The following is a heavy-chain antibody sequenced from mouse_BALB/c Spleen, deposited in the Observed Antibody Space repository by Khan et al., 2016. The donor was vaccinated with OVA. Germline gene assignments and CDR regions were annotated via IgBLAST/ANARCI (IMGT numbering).Heavy chain of an antibody. J-gene: IGHJ2*01. V-gene: IGHV1-7*01. Sequence: QIQLVQSGAELAKPGASVTMSCKASGYSFTTYWMHWLKQRPGQGLEWIGYINPTSGYTDYNEKFKDRASLSADKSSSTAYMQLSSLTSEDSAVYYCTRDRIDYWGQGTTLTFSS. CDR2: INPTSGYT. CDR1: GYSFTTYW. D-gene: IGHD2-14*01. CDR3: TRDRIDY.